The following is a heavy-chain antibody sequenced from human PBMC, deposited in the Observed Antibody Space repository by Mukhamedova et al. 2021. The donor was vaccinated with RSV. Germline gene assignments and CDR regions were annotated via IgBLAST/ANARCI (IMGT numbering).Heavy chain of an antibody. CDR3: AKDPNGDYVGTFAM. D-gene: IGHD4-17*01. CDR2: ISGSGATT. V-gene: IGHV3-23*01. J-gene: IGHJ3*02. Sequence: GMIWVRQAPGKGLEFVSTISGSGATTYYADSVKGRFTISRDNSKNTLYLRMDSLRADDTGTYYCAKDPNGDYVGTFAMWGQGTVVT. CDR1: G.